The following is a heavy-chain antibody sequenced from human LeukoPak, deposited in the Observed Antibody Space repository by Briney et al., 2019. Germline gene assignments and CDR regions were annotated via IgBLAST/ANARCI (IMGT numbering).Heavy chain of an antibody. CDR3: ARDGSHLTDYDIFPDY. CDR1: GYIFSSYG. D-gene: IGHD3-9*01. CDR2: ISAYNANT. J-gene: IGHJ4*02. V-gene: IGHV1-18*01. Sequence: ASVKVSCKASGYIFSSYGLSWVRQAPGQGLEWLGWISAYNANTIYAQKLQGRVTMTTDTSTSTAYMELRSLRSDDTAVYYCARDGSHLTDYDIFPDYWGQGTLVTVSS.